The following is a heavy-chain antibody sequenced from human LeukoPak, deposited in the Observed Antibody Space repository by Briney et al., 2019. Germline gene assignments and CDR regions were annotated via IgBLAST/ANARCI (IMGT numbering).Heavy chain of an antibody. CDR2: ISASGTT. Sequence: SQTLSLTCTVSGGSINTDNYDWSWIRQAPGKGLEWIGYISASGTTNYNPSLGSRLSISMDASKNQFSLSLTSVTAADTAVYYCARTEGTTVTTFDYWGQGTLVTVSS. CDR1: GGSINTDNYD. CDR3: ARTEGTTVTTFDY. J-gene: IGHJ4*02. D-gene: IGHD4-17*01. V-gene: IGHV4-61*09.